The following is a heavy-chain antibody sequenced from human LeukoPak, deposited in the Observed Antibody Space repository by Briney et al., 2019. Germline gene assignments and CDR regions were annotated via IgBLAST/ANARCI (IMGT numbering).Heavy chain of an antibody. CDR3: ARVLYDFWSGYYN. Sequence: ASVKVSCKASGYTFTSYDINWVRQATGQGLEWMGWMNPNSGNTGYAQKLQGRVTITRNTSISTAYMELSSLRSEDTAVYYCARVLYDFWSGYYNWGQGTLVTVSS. CDR1: GYTFTSYD. V-gene: IGHV1-8*03. J-gene: IGHJ4*02. D-gene: IGHD3-3*01. CDR2: MNPNSGNT.